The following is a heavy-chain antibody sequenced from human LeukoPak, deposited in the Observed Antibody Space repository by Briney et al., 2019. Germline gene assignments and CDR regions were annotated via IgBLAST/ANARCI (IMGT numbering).Heavy chain of an antibody. V-gene: IGHV1-18*01. CDR2: INPYNGNT. CDR1: GYSFTSYG. Sequence: ASVTVSCKASGYSFTSYGITWVRQAPGQGLEWMGWINPYNGNTNYAQKLQGRVTMTTDTSTSTAYMDLRSLRSDDTAVYYCSPKPSCWFFSNWGQGTLVTVSS. J-gene: IGHJ4*02. D-gene: IGHD6-19*01. CDR3: SPKPSCWFFSN.